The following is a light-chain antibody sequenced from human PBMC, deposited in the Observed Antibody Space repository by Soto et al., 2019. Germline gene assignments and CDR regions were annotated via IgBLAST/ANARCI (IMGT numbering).Light chain of an antibody. Sequence: EIVMTQSPATLSVSPGARAPLSCRASQSVSSNLAWYQQRPGQAPRLLIYGASTRATGIPARFSGSGSGTEFTLTISSLQSEDFAVYYCQKYNNWLVTFGQGTKLEIK. CDR2: GAS. V-gene: IGKV3-15*01. J-gene: IGKJ2*01. CDR3: QKYNNWLVT. CDR1: QSVSSN.